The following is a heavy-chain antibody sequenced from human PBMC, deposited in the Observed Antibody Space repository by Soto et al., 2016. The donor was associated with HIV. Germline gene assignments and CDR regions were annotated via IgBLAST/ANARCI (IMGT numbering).Heavy chain of an antibody. CDR2: IYSGGST. CDR1: GFTVSSNY. D-gene: IGHD2-2*01. J-gene: IGHJ6*02. CDR3: ARDCSSTSCLYGMDV. V-gene: IGHV3-66*01. Sequence: EVQLVESGGGLVQPGGSLRLSCAASGFTVSSNYMSWVRQAPGKGLEWVSVIYSGGSTYYADSVKGRFTISRDNSKNTLYLQMNSLRAEDTAVYYCARDCSSTSCLYGMDVWGQGTTVTVSS.